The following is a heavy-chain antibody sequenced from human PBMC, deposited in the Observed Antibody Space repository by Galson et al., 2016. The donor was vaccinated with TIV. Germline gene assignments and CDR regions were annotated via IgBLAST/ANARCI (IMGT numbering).Heavy chain of an antibody. CDR3: TRVDY. CDR1: GFTFGNYW. V-gene: IGHV3-7*01. Sequence: SLRLSCAGSGFTFGNYWMNWIRQAPGKGPEWVANINKVGSDEYYVDSVKGRFTISRDNTKNSLDLQMTGLRVEDTAVYYCTRVDYWGQGTLVTVSS. CDR2: INKVGSDE. J-gene: IGHJ4*02.